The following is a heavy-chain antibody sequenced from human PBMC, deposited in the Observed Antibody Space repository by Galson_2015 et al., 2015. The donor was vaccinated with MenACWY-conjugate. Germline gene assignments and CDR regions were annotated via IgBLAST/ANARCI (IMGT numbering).Heavy chain of an antibody. CDR3: AREGYNNWYVSDYYYYYYMDV. CDR1: GFTFSSYS. D-gene: IGHD1-1*01. CDR2: ISSTSTYI. Sequence: SLRLSCAASGFTFSSYSMNWVRQAPGKGLEWVSSISSTSTYIYYADSVTGRFTISRDNAKNSLYLQMDSLRAEDTAVYYCAREGYNNWYVSDYYYYYYMDVWGKGTTVTVSS. J-gene: IGHJ6*03. V-gene: IGHV3-21*01.